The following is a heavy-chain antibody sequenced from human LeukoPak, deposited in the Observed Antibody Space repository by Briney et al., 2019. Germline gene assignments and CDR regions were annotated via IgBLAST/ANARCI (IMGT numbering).Heavy chain of an antibody. CDR2: MNSNSGAT. J-gene: IGHJ4*02. Sequence: ASVKVSCKGSGYTFTDYYIHWVRLAPGQGFEWMAWMNSNSGATKYAQKFQDRVTVTRDTSISTAYMELSSLRSDDTAVYFRTRSSGKIDYWGQGTQVTVSS. CDR3: TRSSGKIDY. CDR1: GYTFTDYY. D-gene: IGHD6-19*01. V-gene: IGHV1-2*02.